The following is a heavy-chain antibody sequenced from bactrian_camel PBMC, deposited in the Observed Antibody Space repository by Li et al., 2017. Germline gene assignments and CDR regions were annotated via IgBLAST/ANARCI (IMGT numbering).Heavy chain of an antibody. V-gene: IGHV3S53*01. Sequence: HVQLVESGGGSVEPGGSLKLSCTVIGFIFNRCAMAWYRQAPGNGRELVASLSTDRTIKYSDSIKGRFTASTDSAKNILYLEMNSLKPEDTAIYYCAVEPAASWMDCPRDFRWRGQGTQVTVS. CDR3: AVEPAASWMDCPRDFRW. CDR1: GFIFNRCA. D-gene: IGHD1*01. J-gene: IGHJ6*01. CDR2: LSTDRTI.